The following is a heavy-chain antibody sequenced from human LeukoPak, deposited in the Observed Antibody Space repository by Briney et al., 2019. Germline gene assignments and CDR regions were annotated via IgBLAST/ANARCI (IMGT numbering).Heavy chain of an antibody. J-gene: IGHJ4*02. CDR2: ISYDGTHK. Sequence: PGGSLRLSCAASGYTFRSYAIHWVRQAPGKGLEWVAIISYDGTHKYYADSVKGRFTISRDNAKNTLYLQMNSLRAEDTAVYYCARDDITIVGATESNFDYWGQGTLVTVSS. CDR3: ARDDITIVGATESNFDY. D-gene: IGHD1-26*01. CDR1: GYTFRSYA. V-gene: IGHV3-30*04.